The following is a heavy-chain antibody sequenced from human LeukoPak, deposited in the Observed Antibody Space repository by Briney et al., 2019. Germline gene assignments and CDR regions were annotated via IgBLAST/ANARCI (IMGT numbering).Heavy chain of an antibody. CDR2: IYYSGST. V-gene: IGHV4-59*12. D-gene: IGHD3-10*01. CDR1: GGSISSYY. Sequence: SETLSLTCTVSGGSISSYYRSWIRQPPGKGLEWIGYIYYSGSTNYNPSLKSRVTISVDTSKNQFSLKLSSVTAADTAVYYCARDLWFGESWGQGTLVTVSS. CDR3: ARDLWFGES. J-gene: IGHJ5*02.